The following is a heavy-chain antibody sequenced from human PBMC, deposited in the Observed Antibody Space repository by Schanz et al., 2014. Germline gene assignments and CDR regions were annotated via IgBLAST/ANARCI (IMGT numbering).Heavy chain of an antibody. CDR1: GFTFPTYT. D-gene: IGHD3-10*01. CDR2: ISYDGNNR. CDR3: ARDPNYFGSGSFSLDY. J-gene: IGHJ4*02. Sequence: QVQLVESGGGVVQPGRSLRLSCAASGFTFPTYTLHWVRQAPGKGLEWVAIISYDGNNRYYADSVKGRFTISRDNSESTLYLHMNSLRPEDTAVYYCARDPNYFGSGSFSLDYWGPGTLVTVSS. V-gene: IGHV3-30*04.